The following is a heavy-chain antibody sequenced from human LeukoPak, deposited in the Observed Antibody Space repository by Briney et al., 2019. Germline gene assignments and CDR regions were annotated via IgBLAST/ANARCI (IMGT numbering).Heavy chain of an antibody. CDR1: GGSISSSSW. Sequence: SGTLSLTCAVSGGSISSSSWWIWVRPPPGKGLEWIEEIYHSGSTSYSPSLKSRVIISVDKSKNQFSLKLSSVTAADTAVYYCARSNYYDSSGSNFDYWGQGTLVTVSS. V-gene: IGHV4-4*02. CDR3: ARSNYYDSSGSNFDY. CDR2: IYHSGST. J-gene: IGHJ4*02. D-gene: IGHD3-22*01.